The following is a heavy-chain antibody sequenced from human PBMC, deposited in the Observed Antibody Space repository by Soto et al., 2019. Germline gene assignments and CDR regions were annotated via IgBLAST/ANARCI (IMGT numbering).Heavy chain of an antibody. CDR3: VRYDSRGSNWFDT. D-gene: IGHD3-22*01. J-gene: IGHJ5*02. CDR1: GGSISSGGYS. CDR2: IYHSWST. V-gene: IGHV4-30-2*01. Sequence: PSETLSLTCAVSGGSISSGGYSWSWIRQPPGKGLEWIGYIYHSWSTYYNPSLKSRVTISVDRSKNQFSLKLSSVTAADTAVYYWVRYDSRGSNWFDTWGKANLVPVS.